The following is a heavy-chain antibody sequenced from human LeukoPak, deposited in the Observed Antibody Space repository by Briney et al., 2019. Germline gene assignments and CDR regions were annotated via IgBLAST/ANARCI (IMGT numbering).Heavy chain of an antibody. Sequence: GGSLRLSCAASGFTFSSYGMHWVRQAPGKGLEWVAFIRYDGSNKYYVDSVKGRFTISRDNSKNTLYLQMNSLRAEDTAVYYCANSEIQQIDYWGQGTLVTVSS. V-gene: IGHV3-30*02. CDR3: ANSEIQQIDY. CDR1: GFTFSSYG. D-gene: IGHD1-14*01. CDR2: IRYDGSNK. J-gene: IGHJ4*02.